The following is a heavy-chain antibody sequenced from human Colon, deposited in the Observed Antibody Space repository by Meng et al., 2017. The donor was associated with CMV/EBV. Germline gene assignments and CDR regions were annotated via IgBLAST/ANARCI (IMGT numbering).Heavy chain of an antibody. CDR2: LGSSGDNT. J-gene: IGHJ1*01. D-gene: IGHD6-6*01. Sequence: GESLKISCAASGEFTFSSYEMNWVRQAPGKGLEWVSSLGSSGDNTYYTDAVKGRFTISRDNSKNMLFLEMNNLRGEDTAIYYCVKGEHLVFQHWGQGTLVTVSS. CDR3: VKGEHLVFQH. V-gene: IGHV3-23*01. CDR1: GEFTFSSYE.